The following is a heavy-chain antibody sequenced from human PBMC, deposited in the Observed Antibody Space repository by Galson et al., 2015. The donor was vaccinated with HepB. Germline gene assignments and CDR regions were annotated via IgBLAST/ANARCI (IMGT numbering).Heavy chain of an antibody. J-gene: IGHJ2*01. Sequence: SLRLSCAASGFTFTDYYMNWIRQAPGKGLEWLSYITRSGGTIYYADSVKGRFTISRDNAKNSLYLQMNSLRAEDTAVYYCARTPDDSAWNYWHFDLWGRGTQVTVSS. CDR1: GFTFTDYY. V-gene: IGHV3-11*01. D-gene: IGHD6-19*01. CDR3: ARTPDDSAWNYWHFDL. CDR2: ITRSGGTI.